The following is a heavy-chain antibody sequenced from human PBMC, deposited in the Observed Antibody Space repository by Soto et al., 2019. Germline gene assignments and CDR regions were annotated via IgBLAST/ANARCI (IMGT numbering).Heavy chain of an antibody. Sequence: QVQLVESGGGVVQPGRSLRLSCAASGFTFSSYGMHWVRQAPGKGLEWVAVISYDGSNKYYADSVKGRFTISRDNSKNTLYLQMNSLRAEDTAVYYCAKDLGSGWPNYYYGMDVW. J-gene: IGHJ6*01. V-gene: IGHV3-30*18. CDR1: GFTFSSYG. D-gene: IGHD6-19*01. CDR3: AKDLGSGWPNYYYGMDV. CDR2: ISYDGSNK.